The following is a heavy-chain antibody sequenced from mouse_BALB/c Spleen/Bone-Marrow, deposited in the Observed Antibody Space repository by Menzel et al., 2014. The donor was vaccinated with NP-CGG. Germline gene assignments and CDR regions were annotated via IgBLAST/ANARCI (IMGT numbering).Heavy chain of an antibody. J-gene: IGHJ3*01. CDR2: ILPGSGST. CDR1: GYTFSRYW. Sequence: QVQLKQSGAELMKPGASVKISCKATGYTFSRYWIEWVKQRPGHGLEWIGEILPGSGSTNYNEKFKGKATFTADTSSNTAYMQLSSLASEDSAVYYCARNYGNYVWFANWGQGTLVTVSA. CDR3: ARNYGNYVWFAN. V-gene: IGHV1-9*01. D-gene: IGHD2-1*01.